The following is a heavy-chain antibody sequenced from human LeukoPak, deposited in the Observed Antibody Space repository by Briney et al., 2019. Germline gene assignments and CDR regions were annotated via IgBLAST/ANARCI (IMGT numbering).Heavy chain of an antibody. Sequence: SVKVSCKASGGTFISYAISWVRQAPGQGLEWMGGIIPIFGTANYAQKFQGRVTITADESTSTAYMELRSLRSDDTAVYYCARDTYYYDSSGYYYVPNFDYWGQGTLVTVSS. CDR3: ARDTYYYDSSGYYYVPNFDY. V-gene: IGHV1-69*13. CDR2: IIPIFGTA. J-gene: IGHJ4*02. D-gene: IGHD3-22*01. CDR1: GGTFISYA.